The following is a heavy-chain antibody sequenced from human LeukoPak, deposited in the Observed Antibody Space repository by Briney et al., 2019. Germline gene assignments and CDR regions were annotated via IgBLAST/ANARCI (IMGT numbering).Heavy chain of an antibody. CDR2: IYHSGTT. V-gene: IGHV4-38-2*02. D-gene: IGHD6-13*01. J-gene: IGHJ6*03. CDR1: AYSISSTYY. Sequence: PSETLSLTCTVSAYSISSTYYWGWIRQPPGKGLQWIGSIYHSGTTYYNPSLKSRVTISVDTSKNQFSLNLSSVTAADTAVYYCARAPAHSSSWYYYYYMDVWGKGTTVTVSS. CDR3: ARAPAHSSSWYYYYYMDV.